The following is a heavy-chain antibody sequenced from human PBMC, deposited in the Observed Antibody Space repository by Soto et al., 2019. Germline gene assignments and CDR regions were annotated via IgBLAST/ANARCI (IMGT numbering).Heavy chain of an antibody. Sequence: QVQLQESGPGLVKPSETLSLTCTVSGGSVSSGSYYWSWIRQPPGKGLEWIGYIYSSGGTSYNPSLKSRVTISVDTSKNKFSLKLSSVTAADTAVYFCARDGDGYNYWGQGTLVTVSS. D-gene: IGHD5-12*01. CDR3: ARDGDGYNY. V-gene: IGHV4-61*01. CDR2: IYSSGGT. CDR1: GGSVSSGSYY. J-gene: IGHJ4*02.